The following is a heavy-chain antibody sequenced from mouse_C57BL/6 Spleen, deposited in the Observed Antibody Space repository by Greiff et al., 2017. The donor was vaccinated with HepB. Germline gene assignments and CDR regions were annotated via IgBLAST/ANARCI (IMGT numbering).Heavy chain of an antibody. D-gene: IGHD2-5*01. Sequence: EVKLVESGGGLVKPGGSLKLSCAASGFTFSSYAMSWVRQTPEKRLEWVATISDGGSYTYYPDNVKGRFTISRDNAKNNLYLQMSHLKSEDTAMYYCARGIYSKPYAMDYWGQGTSVTVSS. CDR1: GFTFSSYA. V-gene: IGHV5-4*03. CDR2: ISDGGSYT. CDR3: ARGIYSKPYAMDY. J-gene: IGHJ4*01.